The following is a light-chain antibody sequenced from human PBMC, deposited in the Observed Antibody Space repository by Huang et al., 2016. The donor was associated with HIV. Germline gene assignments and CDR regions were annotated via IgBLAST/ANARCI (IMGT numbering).Light chain of an antibody. J-gene: IGKJ5*01. CDR1: QSVSSN. CDR2: GAS. Sequence: DIVMTQSPATLSVSPGERATLSCRASQSVSSNLAWYQQTPGQAPRLLIYGASTRATGIPARFSGSGSGTKFNLTIISLQSEDFAFYYCQQFNNWPITFGQGTRLEIK. V-gene: IGKV3-15*01. CDR3: QQFNNWPIT.